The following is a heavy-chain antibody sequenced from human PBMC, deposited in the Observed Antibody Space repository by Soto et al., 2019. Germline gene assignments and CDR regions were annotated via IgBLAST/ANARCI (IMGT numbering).Heavy chain of an antibody. J-gene: IGHJ6*02. V-gene: IGHV4-34*01. CDR2: INHSGST. D-gene: IGHD6-13*01. Sequence: PSETLSLTCAVYGGSFSGYYWSWIRQPPGKGLEWIGEINHSGSTNYNPSLKSRVTISVDTSKNQFSLKLSSVTAADTAVYYCARGYSSSWYDYYYYGMDVWGQGTTVTVSS. CDR3: ARGYSSSWYDYYYYGMDV. CDR1: GGSFSGYY.